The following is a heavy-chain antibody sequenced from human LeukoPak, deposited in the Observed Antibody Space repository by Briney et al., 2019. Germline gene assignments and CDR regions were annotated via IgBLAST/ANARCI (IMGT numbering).Heavy chain of an antibody. CDR1: GATFSSYA. J-gene: IGHJ6*03. CDR2: IIPIFGTA. V-gene: IGHV1-69*05. Sequence: SVTLSCTASGATFSSYAISWVRQAPGQGLEWMGGIIPIFGTANYAQKFQGRVTITTDESTSTAYMELSSLRSEDTAVYYCARGDTDYGDYEPLKEIYYYYYYMDVWGKGTTVTVSS. CDR3: ARGDTDYGDYEPLKEIYYYYYYMDV. D-gene: IGHD4-17*01.